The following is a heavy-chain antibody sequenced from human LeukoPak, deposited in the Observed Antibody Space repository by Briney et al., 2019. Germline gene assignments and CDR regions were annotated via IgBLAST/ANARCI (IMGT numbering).Heavy chain of an antibody. CDR2: INSDGSST. J-gene: IGHJ4*02. D-gene: IGHD6-6*01. V-gene: IGHV3-74*01. Sequence: GGSLRLSCAASGFTFSSYWMHWVRQAPGKGLVWVSRINSDGSSTSYADSVKGRFTISRDNAKNTLYLQMNSLRAEDTAVYYRAPTYSSSSEFDYWGQGTLVTVSS. CDR1: GFTFSSYW. CDR3: APTYSSSSEFDY.